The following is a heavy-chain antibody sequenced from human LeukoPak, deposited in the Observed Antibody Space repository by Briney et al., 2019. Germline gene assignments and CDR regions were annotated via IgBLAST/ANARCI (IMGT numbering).Heavy chain of an antibody. D-gene: IGHD5-18*01. Sequence: SETLSLTCAVYDGSFSGYYWSWIRQPPGKGLEWIGEINHSGSTNYNPSLKSRVTISVDTSKNQFSLKLSSVTAADTAVYYCARCSGYSYGYYYYGMDVWGKGTTVTVSS. V-gene: IGHV4-34*01. CDR1: DGSFSGYY. CDR2: INHSGST. J-gene: IGHJ6*04. CDR3: ARCSGYSYGYYYYGMDV.